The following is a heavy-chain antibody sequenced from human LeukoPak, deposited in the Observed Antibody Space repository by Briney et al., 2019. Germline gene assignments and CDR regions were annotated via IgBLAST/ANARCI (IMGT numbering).Heavy chain of an antibody. D-gene: IGHD2-2*01. CDR3: ARRLTQYDCFDP. CDR2: TYYRSTWYN. V-gene: IGHV6-1*01. CDR1: GDSVSSNSVT. J-gene: IGHJ5*02. Sequence: SQTLSLTCAISGDSVSSNSVTWNWIRQSPSRGLEWLGRTYYRSTWYNDYAVSVRGRITVNPDTSKNQFTLHLNSVTPEDTAVYYCARRLTQYDCFDPWGQGILVTVSS.